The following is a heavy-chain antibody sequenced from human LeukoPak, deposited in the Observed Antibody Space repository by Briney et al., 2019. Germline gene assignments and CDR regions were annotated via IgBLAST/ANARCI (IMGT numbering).Heavy chain of an antibody. CDR3: ARTPYYDYWSGIEGFDP. Sequence: SETLSLTCTVSGGSISSYYWSWIRQPPGKGLEWNGYIYYSGSTNYNPSLKSRVTISVDTSKNQFSLKLSSVTAADTAVYYCARTPYYDYWSGIEGFDPWGQGTLVTVSS. D-gene: IGHD3-3*01. V-gene: IGHV4-59*01. CDR1: GGSISSYY. J-gene: IGHJ5*02. CDR2: IYYSGST.